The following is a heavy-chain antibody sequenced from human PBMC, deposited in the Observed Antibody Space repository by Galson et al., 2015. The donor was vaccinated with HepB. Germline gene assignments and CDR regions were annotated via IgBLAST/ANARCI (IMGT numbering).Heavy chain of an antibody. CDR3: AKDRRSGATTWSFDL. V-gene: IGHV3-23*01. CDR1: GFNFNNYA. CDR2: ITGSAGAP. Sequence: SLRLSCAASGFNFNNYAMTWVRQAPGKGLEWVSSITGSAGAPYYADSVKGRFTIFRDNPNNTLYLQMNSLRSDDTAVYYCAKDRRSGATTWSFDLWGRGTLVTVSS. D-gene: IGHD1-26*01. J-gene: IGHJ2*01.